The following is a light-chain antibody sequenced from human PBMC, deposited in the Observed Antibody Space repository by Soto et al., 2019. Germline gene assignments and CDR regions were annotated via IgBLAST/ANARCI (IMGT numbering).Light chain of an antibody. V-gene: IGKV1-39*01. CDR2: VAS. Sequence: QRTPSPSSLSAYVVARVSITFRASQSISSYLNWYQQKPGKAPKLLIYVASSLQSGVPSRFSGSGSGTDFTLTISSLQPEDFAPYYCQQSYSTTRPFGQGTNVDIK. CDR1: QSISSY. CDR3: QQSYSTTRP. J-gene: IGKJ1*01.